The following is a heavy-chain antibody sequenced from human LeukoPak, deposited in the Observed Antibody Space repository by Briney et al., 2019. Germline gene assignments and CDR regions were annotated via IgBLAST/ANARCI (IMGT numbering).Heavy chain of an antibody. CDR3: ARERTVWGSYRYTPDY. Sequence: PGGSLRVSCAASGFTFSSYAMHWVRQAPGKGLEWVAVISYDGSNKYYADSVKGRFTISRDNSKNTLYLQMNSLRAEDTAVYYCARERTVWGSYRYTPDYWGQGTLVTVSS. J-gene: IGHJ4*02. CDR1: GFTFSSYA. D-gene: IGHD3-16*02. CDR2: ISYDGSNK. V-gene: IGHV3-30-3*01.